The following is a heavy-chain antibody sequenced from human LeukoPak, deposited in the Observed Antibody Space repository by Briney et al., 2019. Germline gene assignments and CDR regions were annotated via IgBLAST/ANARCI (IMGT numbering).Heavy chain of an antibody. CDR2: ISRDGSDA. CDR1: GFTFSDYA. Sequence: PGGSLRLSCEASGFTFSDYAIHWVRQAPGKGLEWVALISRDGSDANYADSVKGRFTISRHNSKNTLYLQMNSLRAEDTAVYYCARDPGHVGDYWGQGTLVTVSS. V-gene: IGHV3-30*03. CDR3: ARDPGHVGDY. D-gene: IGHD1-26*01. J-gene: IGHJ4*02.